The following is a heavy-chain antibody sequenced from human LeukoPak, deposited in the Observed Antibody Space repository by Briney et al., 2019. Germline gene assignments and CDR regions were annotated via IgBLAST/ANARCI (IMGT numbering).Heavy chain of an antibody. Sequence: ASVKVSCKASGYTFTSYDINWVRQATGQGLEWMGWMNPNSGNTGYAQKFQGRVTVTRNTSISTAYMELSSLRSEDTAVHYCARVGGTGKSRWFGPWGQGTLVTVSS. D-gene: IGHD1-1*01. CDR1: GYTFTSYD. V-gene: IGHV1-8*01. CDR2: MNPNSGNT. J-gene: IGHJ5*02. CDR3: ARVGGTGKSRWFGP.